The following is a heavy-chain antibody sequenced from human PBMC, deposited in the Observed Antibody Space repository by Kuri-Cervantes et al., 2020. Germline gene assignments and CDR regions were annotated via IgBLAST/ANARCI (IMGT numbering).Heavy chain of an antibody. CDR3: AKDGDEQLGDAFDI. J-gene: IGHJ3*02. Sequence: GESLKISCAASGFTFSSYGMHWVRQAPGKGLEWVAVIWYDGSNKYYADSVKGRFTIPRDNSKNTLYLQMNSLRAEDTAVYYCAKDGDEQLGDAFDIWGQGTMVTVSS. CDR1: GFTFSSYG. CDR2: IWYDGSNK. V-gene: IGHV3-30*02. D-gene: IGHD6-6*01.